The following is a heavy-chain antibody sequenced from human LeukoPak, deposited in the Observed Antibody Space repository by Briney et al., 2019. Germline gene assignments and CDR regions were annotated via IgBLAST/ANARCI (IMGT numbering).Heavy chain of an antibody. CDR1: GFTFSSYE. J-gene: IGHJ4*02. CDR3: ARCAYSSSWYANIDY. D-gene: IGHD6-13*01. CDR2: ISSSDSTI. V-gene: IGHV3-48*03. Sequence: GGSLRLSCAASGFTFSSYEMNWVRQAPGKGLEWVSYISSSDSTIYYADSVKGRFTISRDNAKNSLYLQMNSLRAEDTAVYYCARCAYSSSWYANIDYWGQGTLVTVSS.